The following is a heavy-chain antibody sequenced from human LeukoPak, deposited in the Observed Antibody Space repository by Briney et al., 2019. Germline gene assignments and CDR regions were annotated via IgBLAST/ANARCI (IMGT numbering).Heavy chain of an antibody. CDR1: GGTFSSYA. CDR3: ASSPYYDILTGYYAT. D-gene: IGHD3-9*01. CDR2: IIPILGIA. Sequence: SVKVSCKASGGTFSSYAISWVRQAPGQGLEWMGRIIPILGIANYAQKFQGRVTITADKSTSTAYMELSSLRSEDTAVYYCASSPYYDILTGYYATWGQGTLVTVSS. V-gene: IGHV1-69*04. J-gene: IGHJ5*02.